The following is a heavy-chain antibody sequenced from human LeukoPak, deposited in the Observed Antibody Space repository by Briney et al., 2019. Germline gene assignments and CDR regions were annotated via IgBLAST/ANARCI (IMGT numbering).Heavy chain of an antibody. CDR1: GFTVSSNY. Sequence: GGSLRLSCAASGFTVSSNYMSWVRQAPGKGLEWVSVIYSGGSTYYADSVKGRFTISRDNSKNTLYLQMNSLRAEDTAVYYCARRDYGGSNDYWGQGTLVTVSS. CDR2: IYSGGST. V-gene: IGHV3-53*01. D-gene: IGHD4-23*01. CDR3: ARRDYGGSNDY. J-gene: IGHJ4*02.